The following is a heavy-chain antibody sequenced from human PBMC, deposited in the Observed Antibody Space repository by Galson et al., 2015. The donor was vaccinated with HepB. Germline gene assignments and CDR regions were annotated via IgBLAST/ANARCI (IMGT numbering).Heavy chain of an antibody. J-gene: IGHJ6*02. V-gene: IGHV3-23*01. CDR2: ISGGGDRT. D-gene: IGHD3-10*01. Sequence: SLRLSCAASGFRFGSYAMAWVRQAPGKGLEWVSGISGGGDRTYYAGSVRGRFTISRDSSRNTLSLQLNSLGAEDTAVYYCAKHSGSGNPFYYAMDVWGQGTTVTVSS. CDR3: AKHSGSGNPFYYAMDV. CDR1: GFRFGSYA.